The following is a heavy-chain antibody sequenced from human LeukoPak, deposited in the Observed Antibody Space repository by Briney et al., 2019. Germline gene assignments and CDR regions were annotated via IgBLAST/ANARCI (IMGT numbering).Heavy chain of an antibody. CDR1: GGSISSYY. Sequence: SETLSLTCTVSGGSISSYYWSWIRQPAGKGLEWIGRIYSSGSTNYDPSLKSRVTMSVDTSKNQFSLKLSSVTAADTAVYYCATSKAYNDSSGYANDCWGQGTLVTVSS. J-gene: IGHJ4*02. V-gene: IGHV4-4*07. D-gene: IGHD3-22*01. CDR3: ATSKAYNDSSGYANDC. CDR2: IYSSGST.